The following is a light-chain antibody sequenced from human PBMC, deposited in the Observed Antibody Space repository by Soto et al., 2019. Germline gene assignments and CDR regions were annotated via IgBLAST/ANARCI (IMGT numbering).Light chain of an antibody. V-gene: IGKV1-17*01. CDR3: LHHYNHPLN. CDR2: SAS. CDR1: QGIGHH. Sequence: DIQMTQFPSSLSASVGDRVTITCRASQGIGHHLGWYQHKPGKAPKRLIFSASTLDSGVPSRFSGGGFGTEFTLSISSLQPEDFATYYCLHHYNHPLNLGGGTKVEIK. J-gene: IGKJ4*01.